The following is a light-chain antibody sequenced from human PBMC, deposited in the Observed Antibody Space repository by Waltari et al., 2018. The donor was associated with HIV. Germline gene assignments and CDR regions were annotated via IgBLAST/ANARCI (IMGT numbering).Light chain of an antibody. J-gene: IGKJ3*01. V-gene: IGKV1-39*01. Sequence: DIQMTQSPSSLSASVGDRVNMSCRASQIINMYLNWYQQRPGKTPKLLSYVASSLQSGVPSRFSGSGSGTDFTLTISSLQPEDFATYYCQQTYRTPLTFGPGTKVDIK. CDR3: QQTYRTPLT. CDR2: VAS. CDR1: QIINMY.